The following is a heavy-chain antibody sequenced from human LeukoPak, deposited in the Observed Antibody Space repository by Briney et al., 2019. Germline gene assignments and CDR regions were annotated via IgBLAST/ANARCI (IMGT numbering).Heavy chain of an antibody. Sequence: PSETLSLTCAVYGGSFSGYYWNWIRQPPGKGLEWIGEINHSGSTNYNPSLKSRVTISVDTSKNQFSLKLSSVTAADTAVYYCARGRIVVVPAAISWFDPWGQGTLVTVSS. J-gene: IGHJ5*02. CDR3: ARGRIVVVPAAISWFDP. V-gene: IGHV4-34*01. CDR1: GGSFSGYY. D-gene: IGHD2-2*01. CDR2: INHSGST.